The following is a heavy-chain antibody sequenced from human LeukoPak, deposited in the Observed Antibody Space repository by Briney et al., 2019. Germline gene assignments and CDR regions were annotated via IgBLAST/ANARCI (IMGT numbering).Heavy chain of an antibody. CDR2: IYSSGGT. D-gene: IGHD5-24*01. CDR3: ARHADDYNPFDY. Sequence: SETLSLTCTVFGASISSHYWSWIRQSPGKGLEWIGDIYSSGGTNYRASLDSRVTISLDTSKNQFSLRLTSVTAADTAVYYCARHADDYNPFDYWGQGTLVTVSS. V-gene: IGHV4-59*08. J-gene: IGHJ4*02. CDR1: GASISSHY.